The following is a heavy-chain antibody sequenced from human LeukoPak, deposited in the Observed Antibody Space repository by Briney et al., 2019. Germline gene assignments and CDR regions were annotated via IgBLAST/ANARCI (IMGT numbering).Heavy chain of an antibody. CDR2: IYYSGST. Sequence: SETLSLTCTVSGGSISSYYWSWIRQPPGKGLEWIGYIYYSGSTNYNPSLKSRVTISVDTSKNQFSLKLSSVTAADAAVYYCARGPNGWWLRDGYYYYMDVWGKGTTVTVSS. CDR3: ARGPNGWWLRDGYYYYMDV. J-gene: IGHJ6*03. D-gene: IGHD2-15*01. CDR1: GGSISSYY. V-gene: IGHV4-59*01.